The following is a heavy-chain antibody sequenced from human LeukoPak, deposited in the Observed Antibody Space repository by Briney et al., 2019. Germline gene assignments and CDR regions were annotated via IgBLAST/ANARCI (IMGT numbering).Heavy chain of an antibody. CDR2: ISDGGLST. CDR1: GFTFSNNG. D-gene: IGHD5-12*01. J-gene: IGHJ4*02. V-gene: IGHV3-23*01. Sequence: PGGSLRLSCAASGFTFSNNGMGWVRQAPGKGLEWVSMISDGGLSTYYADSVTGRFTISRDNSKNTLFLQMTSLRAEGTAVYFCAKGMGGGYDSRYHYWGQGTLVTVSS. CDR3: AKGMGGGYDSRYHY.